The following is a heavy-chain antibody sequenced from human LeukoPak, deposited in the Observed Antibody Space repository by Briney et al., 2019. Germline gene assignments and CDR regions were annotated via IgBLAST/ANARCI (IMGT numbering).Heavy chain of an antibody. CDR2: IYYNGST. J-gene: IGHJ4*02. CDR1: GGSISSSNYF. Sequence: SETLSLTCTVSGGSISSSNYFWGWIRQPPGKGLEWIGSIYYNGSTYYNPSLKSRVTISVDTSKNQFSLKLSSVTAADTALYYCARTHTGYYYYSRGPVDYWGQGTLVTVSS. V-gene: IGHV4-39*01. D-gene: IGHD3-22*01. CDR3: ARTHTGYYYYSRGPVDY.